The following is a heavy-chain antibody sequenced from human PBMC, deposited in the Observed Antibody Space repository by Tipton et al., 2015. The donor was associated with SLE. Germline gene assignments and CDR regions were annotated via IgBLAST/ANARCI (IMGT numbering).Heavy chain of an antibody. CDR1: GGSISSGSYY. D-gene: IGHD3-3*01. Sequence: TLSLTCTVSGGSISSGSYYWSWIRQPAGKGLEWIGYIYSSGSTIYNPSLKSRVTISVDTSKNQFSLKLSSVTAADTAVYYCARSRGVFWSGPGALGYWGQGTLVTVSS. CDR3: ARSRGVFWSGPGALGY. J-gene: IGHJ4*02. CDR2: IYSSGST. V-gene: IGHV4-61*09.